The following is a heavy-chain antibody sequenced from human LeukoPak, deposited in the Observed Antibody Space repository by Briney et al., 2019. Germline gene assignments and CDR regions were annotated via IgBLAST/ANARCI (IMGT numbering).Heavy chain of an antibody. CDR3: ARESAVGIAAADTRGMLDI. Sequence: SETLSLTCTVSGGSISSYYWSWIRQPPGKGLEWLGYIYYSGSTNYNPSLKSRVTISVDTSKNQFSLKLSSVIAADTAVYYCARESAVGIAAADTRGMLDIWGQGTMVTVSS. J-gene: IGHJ3*02. D-gene: IGHD6-13*01. CDR1: GGSISSYY. V-gene: IGHV4-59*01. CDR2: IYYSGST.